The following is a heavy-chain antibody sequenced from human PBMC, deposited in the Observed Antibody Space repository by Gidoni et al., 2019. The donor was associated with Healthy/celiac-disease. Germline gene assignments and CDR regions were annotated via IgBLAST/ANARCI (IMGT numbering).Heavy chain of an antibody. Sequence: EVQLVESGGGLVKPGGSLILSCAASGFTFSSYSMNWVRQAPGKGLEWVSSISSSSSYIYYADSVKGRFTISRDNAKNSLYLQMNSLRAEDTAVYYCARDILEGIVVFDYWGQGTLVTVSS. V-gene: IGHV3-21*01. CDR2: ISSSSSYI. J-gene: IGHJ4*02. CDR1: GFTFSSYS. CDR3: ARDILEGIVVFDY. D-gene: IGHD3-22*01.